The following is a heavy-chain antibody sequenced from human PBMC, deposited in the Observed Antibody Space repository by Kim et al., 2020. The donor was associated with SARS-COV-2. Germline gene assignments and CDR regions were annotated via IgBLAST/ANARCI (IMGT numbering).Heavy chain of an antibody. CDR1: GYTFIGYY. J-gene: IGHJ3*01. CDR2: INPNSGDT. CDR3: ARVGEQWLARGDDSLHV. D-gene: IGHD6-19*01. Sequence: ASVKVSCKASGYTFIGYYMYWVRQAPGQGLEWMGWINPNSGDTNYAQKFQGRVNMTRDTSISTAYMELRRLRSDDTAVYYCARVGEQWLARGDDSLHVWGQGTMVIVSS. V-gene: IGHV1-2*02.